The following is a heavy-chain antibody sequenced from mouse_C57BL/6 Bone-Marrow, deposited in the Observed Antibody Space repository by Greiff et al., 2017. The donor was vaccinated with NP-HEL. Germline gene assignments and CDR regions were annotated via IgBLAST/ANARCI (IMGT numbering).Heavy chain of an antibody. V-gene: IGHV1-22*01. CDR2: INPNNGGT. CDR3: APITTVVEGDWYFDV. CDR1: GYTFTDYN. J-gene: IGHJ1*03. Sequence: VQLQQSGPELVKPGASVKMSCKASGYTFTDYNMHWVKQSHGKSLEWIGYINPNNGGTSYNQKFKGKATLTVNKSSSTAYMELRSLTSEDSAVYYCAPITTVVEGDWYFDVWGTGTTVTVSS. D-gene: IGHD1-1*01.